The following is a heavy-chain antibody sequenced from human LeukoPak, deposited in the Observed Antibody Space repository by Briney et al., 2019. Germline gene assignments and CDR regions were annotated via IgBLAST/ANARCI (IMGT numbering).Heavy chain of an antibody. CDR2: ISYSGST. V-gene: IGHV4-59*01. J-gene: IGHJ6*02. CDR3: ARAQGLGGTTFFYYYGMGV. D-gene: IGHD1-1*01. Sequence: SETLSLTCTVSDASISSYSWSWIRQPPGKELEWIGDISYSGSTNHNPSLKSRVTMSVDTSKSQFSLRLTSVTAADTAVYYCARAQGLGGTTFFYYYGMGVWGQGTTVTVSS. CDR1: DASISSYS.